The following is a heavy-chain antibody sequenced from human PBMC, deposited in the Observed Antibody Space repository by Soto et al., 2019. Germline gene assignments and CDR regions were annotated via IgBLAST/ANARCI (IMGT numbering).Heavy chain of an antibody. CDR3: ATRTAARNYYYSGMDV. CDR2: IDPSDSYT. J-gene: IGHJ6*02. Sequence: PGASVQISCKGCGYSVSSYWISWVRQMHGKGLEWMGRIDPSDSYTNYSPSFQGHVTIPADKPISTAYLQWSSLKASDTAMYYCATRTAARNYYYSGMDVWGQGTTVTVSS. D-gene: IGHD6-6*01. V-gene: IGHV5-10-1*01. CDR1: GYSVSSYW.